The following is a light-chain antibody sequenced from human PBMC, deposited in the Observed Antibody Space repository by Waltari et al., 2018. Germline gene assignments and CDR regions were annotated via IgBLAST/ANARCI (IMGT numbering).Light chain of an antibody. CDR3: RQYGSTLMYT. J-gene: IGKJ2*01. CDR2: AAS. V-gene: IGKV3-20*01. CDR1: PSLSRSR. Sequence: EVALTQSSGTLSLSLGVTATLTARCSPSLSRSRFAWYQQKPGKAPRLLMFAASRRATGIPDKFSGSGAGTDFILTVSRMEPDDSAVYYCRQYGSTLMYTFGQGTKVEIQ.